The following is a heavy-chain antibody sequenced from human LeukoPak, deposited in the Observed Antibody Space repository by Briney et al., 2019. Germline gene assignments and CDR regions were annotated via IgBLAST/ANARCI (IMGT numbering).Heavy chain of an antibody. D-gene: IGHD4-17*01. Sequence: GGSLRLSCAASGFTFSSYSMNWVRQAPGKGLEWVSSISSSSSYIYYADSVKGRFTISRDNAKNSLYLQMNSLRAEDTAVYYCARDGSTVTNYYFDYSGQGTLVTVSS. J-gene: IGHJ4*02. CDR1: GFTFSSYS. CDR3: ARDGSTVTNYYFDY. CDR2: ISSSSSYI. V-gene: IGHV3-21*01.